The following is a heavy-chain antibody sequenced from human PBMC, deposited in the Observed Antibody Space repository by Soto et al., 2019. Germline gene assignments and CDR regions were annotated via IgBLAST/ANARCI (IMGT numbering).Heavy chain of an antibody. V-gene: IGHV1-69*12. CDR1: GGTFSSYA. Sequence: QVQLVQSGAEVKKPGSSVKVSCKSSGGTFSSYAINGVRQAPGQGLEWMGGIIPLFGVPNYAQKFQGRVTITAGDSTNTAYMELSSLRAEDTAVYYCARAYSSGWSGDFDYWDQGILVTVSS. CDR2: IIPLFGVP. J-gene: IGHJ4*02. CDR3: ARAYSSGWSGDFDY. D-gene: IGHD6-19*01.